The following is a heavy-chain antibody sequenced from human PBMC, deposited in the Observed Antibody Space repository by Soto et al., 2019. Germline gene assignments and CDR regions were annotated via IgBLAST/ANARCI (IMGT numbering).Heavy chain of an antibody. CDR1: GGSITTGDYS. V-gene: IGHV4-30-2*06. CDR2: IYQSGST. J-gene: IGHJ5*02. D-gene: IGHD3-22*01. CDR3: ARGRSTSGYPNFDP. Sequence: KASETLSLTCTVSGGSITTGDYSWNWIRQSPGKGLEWVGYIYQSGSTYYNPSLKSRATISVDRSRNSFSLKLSSVTAADTGAYYCARGRSTSGYPNFDPWGQGTLVTVSS.